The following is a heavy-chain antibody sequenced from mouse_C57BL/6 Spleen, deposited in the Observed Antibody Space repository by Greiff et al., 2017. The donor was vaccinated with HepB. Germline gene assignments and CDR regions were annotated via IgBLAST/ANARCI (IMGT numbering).Heavy chain of an antibody. CDR1: GYTFTSYG. CDR3: ARDPRDYDVYY. CDR2: IYPRSGNT. D-gene: IGHD2-4*01. J-gene: IGHJ2*01. V-gene: IGHV1-81*01. Sequence: QVQLKESGAELARPGASVKLSCKASGYTFTSYGISWVKQRTGQGLEWIGEIYPRSGNTYYNEKFKGKATMTADKSSSTAYMELRSLTSEDSAVYFCARDPRDYDVYYWGQGTTLTVSS.